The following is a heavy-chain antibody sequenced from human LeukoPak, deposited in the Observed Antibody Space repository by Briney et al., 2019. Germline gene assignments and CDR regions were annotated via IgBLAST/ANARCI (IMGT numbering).Heavy chain of an antibody. V-gene: IGHV4-59*01. J-gene: IGHJ4*02. CDR3: ARVTGYMIEDYFDY. CDR1: GGSISSYY. CDR2: IFSNGAT. D-gene: IGHD3-9*01. Sequence: PSETLSLTCSVSGGSISSYYWSWIRQPPQKGLEWIGYIFSNGATNYNPSLKSRVTISVDTSKNQFSLKLRSVTAADTAVYYCARVTGYMIEDYFDYWGQGILVTVSS.